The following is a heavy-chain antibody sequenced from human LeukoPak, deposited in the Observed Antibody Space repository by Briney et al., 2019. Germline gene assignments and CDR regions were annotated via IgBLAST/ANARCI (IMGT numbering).Heavy chain of an antibody. D-gene: IGHD2-15*01. CDR2: INPNSGGT. V-gene: IGHV1-2*02. Sequence: GASVKVSCKASGYTFTGYYMHRVRQAPGQGLEWMGWINPNSGGTNYAQKFQGRVTMTRDTSISTTSMELSGLRSDDTAVYYCARENGAYCSGGSCYDAFDIWGQGTMVTVSS. CDR1: GYTFTGYY. CDR3: ARENGAYCSGGSCYDAFDI. J-gene: IGHJ3*02.